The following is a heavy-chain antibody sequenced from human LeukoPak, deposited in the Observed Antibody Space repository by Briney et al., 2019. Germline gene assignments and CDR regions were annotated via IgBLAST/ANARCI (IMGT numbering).Heavy chain of an antibody. Sequence: SETLSLTCTVSGYSISSGYYWGWIRQPPGKGLERIGSIYHSGSTYYNPSLKSRVTISVDTSKNQFSLKLSSVTAADTAVYYCARGALMYYYDSSGYSFDYWGQGTLVTVSS. J-gene: IGHJ4*02. CDR2: IYHSGST. CDR1: GYSISSGYY. D-gene: IGHD3-22*01. V-gene: IGHV4-38-2*02. CDR3: ARGALMYYYDSSGYSFDY.